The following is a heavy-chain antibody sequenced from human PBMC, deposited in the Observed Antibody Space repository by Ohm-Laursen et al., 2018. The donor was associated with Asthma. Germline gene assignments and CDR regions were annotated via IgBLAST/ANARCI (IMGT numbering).Heavy chain of an antibody. J-gene: IGHJ4*02. D-gene: IGHD3-22*01. V-gene: IGHV4-31*03. CDR3: ARGAFYYESTGYYFFDH. Sequence: SETLSLTCTVSGDSINSGNNYWSWIRQHPGKGLEWIGYIYYRGLTYSNPSLRSRVIISVDTSKNQFSLNLTSVTAADTAVYYCARGAFYYESTGYYFFDHWGQEALVTVSS. CDR1: GDSINSGNNY. CDR2: IYYRGLT.